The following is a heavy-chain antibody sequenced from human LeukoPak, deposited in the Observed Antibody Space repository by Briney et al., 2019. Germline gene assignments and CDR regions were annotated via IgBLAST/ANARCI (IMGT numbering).Heavy chain of an antibody. J-gene: IGHJ4*02. V-gene: IGHV5-51*01. D-gene: IGHD5-24*01. CDR3: AIINHPDGRVY. Sequence: GESLKISCQGFGYPFTTSWIGWVRQLPGKGLEWTAIIYAGNSDAKYSPSFQGQVSISTDRSISTAYLHWSSLKASDTAIYYCAIINHPDGRVYWGQGTLVTVSS. CDR1: GYPFTTSW. CDR2: IYAGNSDA.